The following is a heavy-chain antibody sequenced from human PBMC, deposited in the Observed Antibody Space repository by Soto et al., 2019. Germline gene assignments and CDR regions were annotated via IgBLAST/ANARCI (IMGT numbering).Heavy chain of an antibody. Sequence: GGSLRLSCAASGFTFSSYWMSWVRQAPGKGLEWVANIKQDGSEKYYVDSVKGRFTISRDNAKNSLYLQMNSLRAEDTAVYYCARARLIVATYFDYWGQGTLVTVSS. J-gene: IGHJ4*02. V-gene: IGHV3-7*03. CDR2: IKQDGSEK. CDR1: GFTFSSYW. CDR3: ARARLIVATYFDY. D-gene: IGHD5-12*01.